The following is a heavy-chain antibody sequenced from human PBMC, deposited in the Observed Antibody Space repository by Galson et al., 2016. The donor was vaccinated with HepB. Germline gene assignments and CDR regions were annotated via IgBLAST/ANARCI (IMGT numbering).Heavy chain of an antibody. CDR3: AGGTTKIATHDH. D-gene: IGHD1-1*01. Sequence: SVKVSCKASGYTFTSHAIHWVRQAPGQRLEWMGWINAGNGNIKYSQKFQGRVTITRDTSASTAYMGVISLRSEDTAVYYCAGGTTKIATHDHWGQGTLVTVSS. V-gene: IGHV1-3*01. CDR1: GYTFTSHA. J-gene: IGHJ4*02. CDR2: INAGNGNI.